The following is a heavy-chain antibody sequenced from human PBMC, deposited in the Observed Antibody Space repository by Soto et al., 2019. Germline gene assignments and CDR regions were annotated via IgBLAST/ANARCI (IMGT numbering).Heavy chain of an antibody. Sequence: EAQLVETGGRLIQPGGSLRLSCAASGFTVSSNYMSWVRQAPGKGLEWVSVIYSGGSTYYADSVKGRFTISRENSKNKLYLQMNGLRAEDTAVYYCAREATAMVSGVRVFDYWGQGTLGTVSS. J-gene: IGHJ4*02. D-gene: IGHD5-18*01. CDR1: GFTVSSNY. CDR3: AREATAMVSGVRVFDY. V-gene: IGHV3-53*02. CDR2: IYSGGST.